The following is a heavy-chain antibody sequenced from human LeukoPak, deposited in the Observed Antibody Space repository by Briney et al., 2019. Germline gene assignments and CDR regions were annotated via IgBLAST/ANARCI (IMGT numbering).Heavy chain of an antibody. CDR2: IKQDGSEK. D-gene: IGHD5-12*01. V-gene: IGHV3-7*03. Sequence: GGSLRLSCAASGLSFSSYWMNWVRQAPGKGLEWVANIKQDGSEKYYVDSVKGRFTISRDNAKNSLYLQMNSLRAEDTAVYYCAKYSDYDLNYWGQGTLVTVSS. J-gene: IGHJ4*02. CDR3: AKYSDYDLNY. CDR1: GLSFSSYW.